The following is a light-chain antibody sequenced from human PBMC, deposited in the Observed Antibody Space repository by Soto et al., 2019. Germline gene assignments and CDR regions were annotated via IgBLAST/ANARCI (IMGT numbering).Light chain of an antibody. Sequence: DIVLTQSPGTLSLSPGERATLSCRASQTLSNSFIAWYQQKPGQAPRLLIYDTSSRATGVPDRYSASGPGTDFTLTISRLEPEDFAVFFCQQYGTSEIIFGQGTRLEIK. V-gene: IGKV3-20*01. CDR2: DTS. CDR1: QTLSNSF. CDR3: QQYGTSEII. J-gene: IGKJ5*01.